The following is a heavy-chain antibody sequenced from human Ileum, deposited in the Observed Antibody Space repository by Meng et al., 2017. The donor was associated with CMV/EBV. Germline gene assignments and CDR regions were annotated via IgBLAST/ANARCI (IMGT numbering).Heavy chain of an antibody. J-gene: IGHJ4*02. CDR3: VRSGGTLDY. D-gene: IGHD3-16*01. V-gene: IGHV3-74*01. Sequence: LRVSCAASGFTCSNYWMLWVRQAPGGGLVWLSHVTPDGTTTAYADSVKDRFTISRDNAKNTLYLQMNGLRDEDTAVYYCVRSGGTLDYWGQGTLVTVSS. CDR2: VTPDGTTT. CDR1: GFTCSNYW.